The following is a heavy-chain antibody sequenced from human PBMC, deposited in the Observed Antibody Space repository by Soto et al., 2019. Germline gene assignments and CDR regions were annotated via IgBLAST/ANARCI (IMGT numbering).Heavy chain of an antibody. V-gene: IGHV3-48*02. J-gene: IGHJ6*02. CDR3: ARGRIMDV. CDR1: RFTFSSNN. Sequence: GGSLRLSCSAPRFTFSSNNMNWVRQAPGKGLEWVSYISSSSSTTYYADSVKGRFTISRDNAKNSLYLQMNSLRDEDTAVYYCARGRIMDVWGQGTTVTVSS. CDR2: ISSSSSTT.